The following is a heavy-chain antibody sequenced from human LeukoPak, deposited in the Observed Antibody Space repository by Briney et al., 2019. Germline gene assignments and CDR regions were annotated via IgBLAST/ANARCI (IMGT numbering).Heavy chain of an antibody. CDR2: ISYDGSNK. CDR3: ARDRNTVTTWYYFDY. J-gene: IGHJ4*02. CDR1: GFTFSSYA. D-gene: IGHD4-17*01. Sequence: GGSLRLSCAASGFTFSSYAMHWVRQAPGKGLEWVAVISYDGSNKYYADSVKGRFTISRDNSKNTLYPQMNSLRAEDTAVYYCARDRNTVTTWYYFDYWGQGTLVTVSS. V-gene: IGHV3-30-3*01.